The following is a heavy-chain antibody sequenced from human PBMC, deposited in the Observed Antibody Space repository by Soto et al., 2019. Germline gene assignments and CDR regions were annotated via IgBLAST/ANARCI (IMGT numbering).Heavy chain of an antibody. CDR2: IYSSGST. V-gene: IGHV4-39*01. CDR3: AKSVVHFDY. CDR1: GGSISSSIYY. Sequence: QLQLQESGPGLVKPSETLSLPCTVSGGSISSSIYYWGWIRQPPGKGLERIGSIYSSGSTYYNPSQKRRVAISVETSKNQFSLRLSSVTAADTAVYYCAKSVVHFDYWGQGTLVTVSS. D-gene: IGHD2-15*01. J-gene: IGHJ4*02.